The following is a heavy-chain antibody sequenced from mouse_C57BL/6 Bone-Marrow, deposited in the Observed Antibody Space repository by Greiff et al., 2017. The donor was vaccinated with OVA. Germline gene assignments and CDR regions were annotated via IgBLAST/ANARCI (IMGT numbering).Heavy chain of an antibody. V-gene: IGHV1-63*01. Sequence: QVQLKESGAELVRPGTSVKMSCKASGYTFTNYWIGWAKQRPGHGLEWIGDIYPGGGYTNYNEKFKGKATLTADKSSSTAYMQFSSLTSEDSAIYYCASITTVPHYYAMDYWGQGTSVTVSS. D-gene: IGHD1-1*01. CDR3: ASITTVPHYYAMDY. CDR2: IYPGGGYT. J-gene: IGHJ4*01. CDR1: GYTFTNYW.